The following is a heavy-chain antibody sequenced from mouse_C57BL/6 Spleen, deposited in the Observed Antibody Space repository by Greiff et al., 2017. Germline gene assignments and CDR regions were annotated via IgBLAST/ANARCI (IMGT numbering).Heavy chain of an antibody. CDR1: GYTFTSYW. CDR2: IHPNSGST. J-gene: IGHJ1*03. CDR3: ARPIYYDYDGVFDV. Sequence: VQLQQPGAELVKPGASVKLSCKASGYTFTSYWMHWVKQRPGQGLEWIGMIHPNSGSTNYNEKFKSKATLTVDKSSSTAYMQLSSLTSEDSAVYYCARPIYYDYDGVFDVWGTGTTVTVSS. V-gene: IGHV1-64*01. D-gene: IGHD2-4*01.